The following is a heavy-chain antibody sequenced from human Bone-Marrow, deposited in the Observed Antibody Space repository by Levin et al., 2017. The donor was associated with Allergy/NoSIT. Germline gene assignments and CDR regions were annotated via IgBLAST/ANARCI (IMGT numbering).Heavy chain of an antibody. V-gene: IGHV4-61*01. CDR3: ARESSEYCNVTTCYRGGLDP. CDR2: IYSNGNT. Sequence: PSETLSLTCTVSGDSVNSDSYYWSWIRQSPGKGLEWIGYIYSNGNTIYKPSLKSRVTISADTSKNQFSLKLSSVTVADTAVYYCARESSEYCNVTTCYRGGLDPWGQGTLVTVSS. J-gene: IGHJ5*02. CDR1: GDSVNSDSYY. D-gene: IGHD2/OR15-2a*01.